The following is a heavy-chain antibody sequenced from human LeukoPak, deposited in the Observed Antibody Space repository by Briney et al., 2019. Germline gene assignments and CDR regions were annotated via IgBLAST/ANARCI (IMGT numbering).Heavy chain of an antibody. CDR1: GFTFSSYA. CDR3: ARDGDGDYVFSYYFDY. V-gene: IGHV3-30*04. J-gene: IGHJ4*02. Sequence: GGSLRLSCAASGFTFSSYAMHWVRQAPGKGLEWVALISYDESNTFYADSVKGRFTISRDNSKNTLYLQMNSLRVEDTAVYYCARDGDGDYVFSYYFDYWGQGTLVTVPS. CDR2: ISYDESNT. D-gene: IGHD4-17*01.